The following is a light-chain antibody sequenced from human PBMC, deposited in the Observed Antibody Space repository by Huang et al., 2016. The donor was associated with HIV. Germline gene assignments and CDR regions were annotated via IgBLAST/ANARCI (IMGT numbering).Light chain of an antibody. CDR2: GTS. J-gene: IGKJ2*01. CDR1: QSIRSSY. V-gene: IGKV3-20*01. CDR3: HFSPYT. Sequence: EVVLTQSPGTLSLSRGERATLSCRASQSIRSSYLAWYQKKLGQGPRRRINGTSSRATGLPDRFSGSGSGTDFTLIISNLEPEDFAIYYCHFSPYTFAQGTELEV.